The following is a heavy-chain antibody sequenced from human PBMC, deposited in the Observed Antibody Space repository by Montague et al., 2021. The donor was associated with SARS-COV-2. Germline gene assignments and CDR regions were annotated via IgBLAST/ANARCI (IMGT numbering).Heavy chain of an antibody. CDR2: IYYSGST. Sequence: SETLSLTCTVSGGSISSYYWSWIRQPPGKGLEWIGYIYYSGSTNYNPSHKSRVTISVDTSKNQFSLKLSSVTAADTAVYYCARDKVAAGMDVWGQGTTVTVSS. CDR3: ARDKVAAGMDV. J-gene: IGHJ6*02. V-gene: IGHV4-59*01. D-gene: IGHD2-15*01. CDR1: GGSISSYY.